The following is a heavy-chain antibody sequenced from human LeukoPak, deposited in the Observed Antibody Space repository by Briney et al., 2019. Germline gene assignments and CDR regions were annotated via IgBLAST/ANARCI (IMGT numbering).Heavy chain of an antibody. D-gene: IGHD2/OR15-2a*01. CDR3: ARDLEYDATLDY. Sequence: GRSLRLSCAASGFTFSSYAMYWVRQAPGKGLEWVVVISYDGSNKYYADSVKGRFTISRDNSKNTLYLQMNSLRAEDTAVYYCARDLEYDATLDYWGQGTLVTVSS. V-gene: IGHV3-30-3*01. J-gene: IGHJ4*02. CDR2: ISYDGSNK. CDR1: GFTFSSYA.